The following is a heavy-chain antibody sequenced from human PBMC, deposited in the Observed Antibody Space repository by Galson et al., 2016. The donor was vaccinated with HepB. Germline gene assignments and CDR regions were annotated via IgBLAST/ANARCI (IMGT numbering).Heavy chain of an antibody. CDR2: FYRSETT. Sequence: ETLSLTCAVSGYSISSGYYWGWIRQSPGKGLEWIASFYRSETTYYAPSLKSRVTISVDTSKNQFSLKLSSVTDADTAVYYCARAGTTVTTHYYYLDSWGQGTLVTVSP. CDR1: GYSISSGYY. D-gene: IGHD4-17*01. CDR3: ARAGTTVTTHYYYLDS. V-gene: IGHV4-38-2*01. J-gene: IGHJ4*02.